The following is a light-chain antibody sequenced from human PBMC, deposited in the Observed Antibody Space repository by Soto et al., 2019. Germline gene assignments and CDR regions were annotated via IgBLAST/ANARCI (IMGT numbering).Light chain of an antibody. CDR1: SSDIGGSNY. Sequence: QSALTQPPSASGSPGQSVTISCTGTSSDIGGSNYVSWYQHHPGKAPKLLIYDVNNRPSGVPDRFSGSKSGNTASLTVSGLQPEDEADYFCCSYAGSDNFVVFGGGTKLTVL. CDR3: CSYAGSDNFVV. CDR2: DVN. V-gene: IGLV2-8*01. J-gene: IGLJ2*01.